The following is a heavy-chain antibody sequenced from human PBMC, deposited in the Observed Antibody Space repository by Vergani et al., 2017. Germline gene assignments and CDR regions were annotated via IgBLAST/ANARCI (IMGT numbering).Heavy chain of an antibody. D-gene: IGHD3-22*01. J-gene: IGHJ6*02. CDR2: IYYSGST. CDR3: ARVRRDDSSGYYYYYGMDV. Sequence: QVQLQESGPGLVKPSQTLSLTCTVSGGSISSGDYYWSWIRQPPGKSLEWIGYIYYSGSTYYNPSLKSRVTISVDTSKNQFSLKLSSVTAADTAVYYCARVRRDDSSGYYYYYGMDVWGQGTTVTVSS. V-gene: IGHV4-30-4*01. CDR1: GGSISSGDYY.